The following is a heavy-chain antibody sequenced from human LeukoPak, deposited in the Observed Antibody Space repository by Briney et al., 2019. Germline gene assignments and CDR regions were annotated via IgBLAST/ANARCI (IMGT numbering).Heavy chain of an antibody. D-gene: IGHD6-6*01. CDR1: GFTVSSNY. CDR2: IYSGGST. V-gene: IGHV3-53*01. Sequence: GGSLRLSCAASGFTVSSNYMSWVRQAPGKGLEWVSVIYSGGSTYYADSVKGRFTISRDNSKNTLYLQMNSLGAEDTAVYYSARDPFYSSSQGGMDVWGQGTTVTVSS. CDR3: ARDPFYSSSQGGMDV. J-gene: IGHJ6*02.